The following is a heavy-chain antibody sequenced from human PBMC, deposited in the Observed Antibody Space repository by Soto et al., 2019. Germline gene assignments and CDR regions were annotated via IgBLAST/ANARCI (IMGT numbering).Heavy chain of an antibody. CDR2: IYHSVST. CDR1: GGAISSGGYS. D-gene: IGHD4-17*01. CDR3: ARSQTTVTSYDY. V-gene: IGHV4-30-2*01. J-gene: IGHJ4*02. Sequence: SETLSLTCAVSGGAISSGGYSWSWIRQPPGKDLEWIGYIYHSVSTYYNPSLKSRVTISVDRSKNQFSLKLSSVTAADTAVYYCARSQTTVTSYDYRGQGTLVTVSS.